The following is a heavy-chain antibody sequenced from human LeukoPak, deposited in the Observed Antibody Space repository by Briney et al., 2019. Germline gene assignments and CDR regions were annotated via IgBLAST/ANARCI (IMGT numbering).Heavy chain of an antibody. J-gene: IGHJ4*02. V-gene: IGHV3-21*01. CDR1: GFTFSSYS. D-gene: IGHD1-26*01. Sequence: GGSLRLSCAASGFTFSSYSMNWVRQAPGKGLEWVSSISSSSSYIYYADSVKGRFTISRDNAKNSLYLQMNSLRAEDTAVYYCARDRLTSGSYFFDYWGQGTLVTVSS. CDR3: ARDRLTSGSYFFDY. CDR2: ISSSSSYI.